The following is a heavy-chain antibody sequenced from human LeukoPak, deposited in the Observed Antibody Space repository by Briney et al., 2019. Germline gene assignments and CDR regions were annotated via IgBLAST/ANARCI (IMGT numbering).Heavy chain of an antibody. CDR3: AKIMVPGYYYYYYYMDA. V-gene: IGHV3-23*01. CDR2: VSGSGGST. CDR1: GFTFSTYA. D-gene: IGHD3-10*01. J-gene: IGHJ6*03. Sequence: GGSLRLSCAASGFTFSTYAMSWVRQAPGKGLEWVSAVSGSGGSTYYADSVKGRFTISRDNSKNTLYLQMNSLRAEDTAVYYCAKIMVPGYYYYYYYMDAWGKGTTVTVSS.